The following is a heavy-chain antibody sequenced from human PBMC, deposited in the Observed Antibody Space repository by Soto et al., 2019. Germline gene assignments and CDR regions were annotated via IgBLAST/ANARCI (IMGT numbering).Heavy chain of an antibody. D-gene: IGHD3-16*02. CDR1: GSTFTSYG. J-gene: IGHJ4*02. CDR2: ISAYNGNT. CDR3: ARATLDYVWGSYRPVGSPDY. V-gene: IGHV1-18*04. Sequence: ASVKVSCKASGSTFTSYGISWVRQAPGQGLEWMGWISAYNGNTNYAQKLQGRVTMTTDTSTSTAYMELRSLRSDDTAVYYCARATLDYVWGSYRPVGSPDYWGKGTRGTVPA.